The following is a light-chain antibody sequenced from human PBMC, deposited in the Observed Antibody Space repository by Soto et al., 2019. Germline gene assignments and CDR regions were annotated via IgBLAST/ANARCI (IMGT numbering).Light chain of an antibody. CDR2: EAS. CDR3: QHYDTYSPMWT. Sequence: DIQLAQSPSTLSASVGDRLIITCRATQSINWLAWYQQKPGKAPKLLIFEASRLESGVPSRFSGSGSGTEFSLTISSLQPDDFGTYYCQHYDTYSPMWTFGQGTK. J-gene: IGKJ1*01. CDR1: QSINW. V-gene: IGKV1-5*03.